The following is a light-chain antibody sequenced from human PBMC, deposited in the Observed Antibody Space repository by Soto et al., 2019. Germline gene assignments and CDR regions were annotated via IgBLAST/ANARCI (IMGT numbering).Light chain of an antibody. V-gene: IGKV3-20*01. J-gene: IGKJ3*01. Sequence: EIVLTQSPGTLSLSPGERATLSCRASQSVSSSYLAWYQQKPGQAPRLLIYGASGRATGIPDRFSGSGSGTDLTLTISRLEPEDFAVYYCQKYGSSPIFTFGPGTKVDIK. CDR1: QSVSSSY. CDR2: GAS. CDR3: QKYGSSPIFT.